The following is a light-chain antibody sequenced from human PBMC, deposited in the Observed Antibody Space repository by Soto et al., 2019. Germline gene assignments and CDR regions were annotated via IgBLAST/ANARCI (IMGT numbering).Light chain of an antibody. CDR1: NSDIGAYHY. CDR2: DVS. V-gene: IGLV2-14*03. J-gene: IGLJ2*01. Sequence: QSALTQPASVSGFPGQSITISCTGTNSDIGAYHYVSWYQRHPGKAPNLMIYDVSNRPSGISDRFSGSKSGNTASLTISGLQAEDEGGYYCSSYTTSRTVVLGGGTKLTVL. CDR3: SSYTTSRTVV.